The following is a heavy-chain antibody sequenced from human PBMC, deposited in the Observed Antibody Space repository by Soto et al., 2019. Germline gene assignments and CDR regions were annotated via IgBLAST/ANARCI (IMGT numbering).Heavy chain of an antibody. Sequence: QVQLQQWGAGLLKPSETLSLTCAVYGGSFSGYYWSWIRQPPGKGLEWIGEINHSGSTNYNPSLKSRVTISVDTSKNQFSLKLSSVTAADTAVYYCARGRSVAAAYLDYWGQGTLVTVSS. CDR2: INHSGST. V-gene: IGHV4-34*01. D-gene: IGHD6-13*01. CDR1: GGSFSGYY. CDR3: ARGRSVAAAYLDY. J-gene: IGHJ4*02.